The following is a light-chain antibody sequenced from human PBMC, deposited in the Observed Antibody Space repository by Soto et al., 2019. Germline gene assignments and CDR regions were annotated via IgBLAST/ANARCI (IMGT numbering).Light chain of an antibody. Sequence: QSVLTQPPSVSGAPGQRVTISCTGSSSNIGAGYAVHWYQQLPGTAPKRLIYGNNNRPSGVTDRFSGSKSGTSASLAITGLQSEDEADYYCQSYDSSLSNVVFGVGTKLTVL. J-gene: IGLJ2*01. V-gene: IGLV1-40*01. CDR3: QSYDSSLSNVV. CDR2: GNN. CDR1: SSNIGAGYA.